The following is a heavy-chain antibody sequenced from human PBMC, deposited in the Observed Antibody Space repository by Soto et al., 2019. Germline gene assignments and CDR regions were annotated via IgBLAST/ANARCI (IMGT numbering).Heavy chain of an antibody. D-gene: IGHD3-10*01. J-gene: IGHJ3*02. V-gene: IGHV3-15*07. CDR1: GFTFSNSW. CDR2: IKSKTDGGTT. Sequence: GGSLRLSCAASGFTFSNSWMNWVRQAPGKGLEWVGRIKSKTDGGTTDYAAPVKGRFTISRDDSKNTLYLQMNSLKTEDTAVYYCTTGFTXLAAFDIWGQGTMVTVSS. CDR3: TTGFTXLAAFDI.